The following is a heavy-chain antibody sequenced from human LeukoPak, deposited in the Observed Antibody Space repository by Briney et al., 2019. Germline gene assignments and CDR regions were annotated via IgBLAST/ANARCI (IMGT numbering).Heavy chain of an antibody. J-gene: IGHJ6*02. CDR3: ERNIRWKMGAATTDYYYYGMDV. Sequence: SVSVSCKASGYTFTVYYMHWVRQAPGQGLEWLGPINPNNGAKNYERKFQGRGTMTRDTSMSTAFLEVRRLKSDDTGVYFCERNIRWKMGAATTDYYYYGMDVWGQGNTVTVSS. CDR1: GYTFTVYY. V-gene: IGHV1-2*05. D-gene: IGHD1-1*01. CDR2: INPNNGAK.